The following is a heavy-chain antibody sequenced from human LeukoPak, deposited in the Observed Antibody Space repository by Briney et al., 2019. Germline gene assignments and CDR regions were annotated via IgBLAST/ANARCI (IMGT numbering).Heavy chain of an antibody. V-gene: IGHV4-39*07. D-gene: IGHD3-22*01. CDR3: ARAPYCYDSSGYPYYYMDV. Sequence: SETLSLTCTVSGGSFSSSSYYWGWIRQPPGKGLEWIGSIYYSGSTYYNPSLKSRVTISVDTSKNQFSLKLSSVTAADTAVYYCARAPYCYDSSGYPYYYMDVWGKGTTVTVSS. J-gene: IGHJ6*03. CDR1: GGSFSSSSYY. CDR2: IYYSGST.